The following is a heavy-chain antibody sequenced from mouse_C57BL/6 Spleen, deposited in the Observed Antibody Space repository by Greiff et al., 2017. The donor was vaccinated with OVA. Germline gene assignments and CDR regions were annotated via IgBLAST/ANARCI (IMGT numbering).Heavy chain of an antibody. J-gene: IGHJ3*01. CDR2: INYDGSST. D-gene: IGHD2-4*01. CDR1: GFTFSDYY. V-gene: IGHV5-16*01. CDR3: ARDGGLRPFAY. Sequence: DVKVEESEGGLVQPGRSMKLSCTASGFTFSDYYMAWVRQVPEKGLEWVANINYDGSSTYYLDSLKSRFIISRDNAKNILYLQMSSLKSEDTATYYCARDGGLRPFAYWGQGTLVTVSA.